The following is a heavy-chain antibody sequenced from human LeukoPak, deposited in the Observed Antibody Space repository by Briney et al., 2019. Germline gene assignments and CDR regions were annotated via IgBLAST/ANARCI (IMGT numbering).Heavy chain of an antibody. Sequence: GGSLRLSCTASRFTFSSYWMSWVRQAPGKGLEWVANIKQDGSEKYYVDSVKGRFTISRDNAKNSLYLQMNSLRAEDTAVYYCAREEYGDHMWWGQGTLVTVSS. D-gene: IGHD4-17*01. J-gene: IGHJ4*02. CDR3: AREEYGDHMW. CDR1: RFTFSSYW. CDR2: IKQDGSEK. V-gene: IGHV3-7*01.